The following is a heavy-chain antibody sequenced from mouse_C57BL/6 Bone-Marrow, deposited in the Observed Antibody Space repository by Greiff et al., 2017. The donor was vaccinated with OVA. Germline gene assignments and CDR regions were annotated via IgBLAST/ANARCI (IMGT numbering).Heavy chain of an antibody. CDR2: ISDGGSYT. CDR3: ARGGYLY. D-gene: IGHD5-1-1*01. V-gene: IGHV5-4*01. Sequence: DVQLVESGGGLVKPGGSLKLSCAASGFTFSSYAMSWVRQTPEKRLEWVATISDGGSYTYYPDNVKGRFTISRDNAKNNLYLQMSHLKSEDTAMYYCARGGYLYWGQGTSVTVSS. CDR1: GFTFSSYA. J-gene: IGHJ4*01.